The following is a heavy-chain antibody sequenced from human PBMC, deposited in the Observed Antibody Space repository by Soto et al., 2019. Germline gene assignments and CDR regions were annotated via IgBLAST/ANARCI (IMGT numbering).Heavy chain of an antibody. CDR3: ARGRLPTSWFDP. CDR1: GGSISSGGYY. J-gene: IGHJ5*02. CDR2: IYYSGST. Sequence: QVQLQESGPGLLKPSQPLSLTCTVSGGSISSGGYYWGWIRQHPGKGLEWIGYIYYSGSTYYNPSLKSRVTISVDTSKNQFSLKLSSVTAADTAVYYWARGRLPTSWFDPWGQGTLVTVSS. V-gene: IGHV4-31*03.